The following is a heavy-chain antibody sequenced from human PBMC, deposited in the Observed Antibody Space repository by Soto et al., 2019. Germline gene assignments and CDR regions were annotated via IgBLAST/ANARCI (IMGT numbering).Heavy chain of an antibody. Sequence: SETLSLTRTVSGGSISSYYWSWIRQPAGKGLEWIGRIYTSGSTNYNPSLKSRVTMSVDRSKNQFSLKLSSVTAADTAAYYCARDGQPVYSSGWYATTYYYGMDVWGRGTTVTVSS. CDR3: ARDGQPVYSSGWYATTYYYGMDV. V-gene: IGHV4-4*07. CDR1: GGSISSYY. J-gene: IGHJ6*02. D-gene: IGHD6-19*01. CDR2: IYTSGST.